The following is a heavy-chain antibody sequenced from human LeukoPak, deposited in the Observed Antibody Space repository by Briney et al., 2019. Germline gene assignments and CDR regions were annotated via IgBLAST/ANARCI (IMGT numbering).Heavy chain of an antibody. CDR2: ISAYNGNT. J-gene: IGHJ3*02. D-gene: IGHD6-13*01. Sequence: GASVKVSCKASGYTFTSYGISWVRQAPGQGLEWMGWISAYNGNTNYAQKLQGRVTMTTDTSTSTAYMELRSLRSDDTAVYYCARDTAALAWDAFDIWGQGTMVTVSS. CDR1: GYTFTSYG. V-gene: IGHV1-18*01. CDR3: ARDTAALAWDAFDI.